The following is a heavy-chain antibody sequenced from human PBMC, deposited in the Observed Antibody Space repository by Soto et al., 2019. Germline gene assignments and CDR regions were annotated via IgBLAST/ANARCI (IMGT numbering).Heavy chain of an antibody. CDR3: ERVPEDYYYYYGMDV. CDR2: ISSSSSYI. J-gene: IGHJ6*02. Sequence: GGSLRLSCAASGFTFSSYSMNWVRQAPGKGLEWVSSISSSSSYIYYADSVKGRFTISRDNAKNSLYLQMTSLRAEDTAVYYCERVPEDYYYYYGMDVWGQGTTVTVYS. V-gene: IGHV3-21*01. CDR1: GFTFSSYS. D-gene: IGHD2-2*01.